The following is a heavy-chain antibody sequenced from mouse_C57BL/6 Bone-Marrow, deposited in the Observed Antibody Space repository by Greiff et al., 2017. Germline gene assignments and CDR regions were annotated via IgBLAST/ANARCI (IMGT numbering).Heavy chain of an antibody. V-gene: IGHV1-19*01. CDR2: INPYNGGT. J-gene: IGHJ3*01. Sequence: EVKLMESGPVLVKPGASVKMSCKASGYTFTDYYMNWVKQSHGKSLEWIGVINPYNGGTSYNQKFKGKATLTVDKSSSTAYMELNSLTSEDSAVYYCARWHYYGSSWFAYWGQGTLVTVSA. D-gene: IGHD1-1*01. CDR1: GYTFTDYY. CDR3: ARWHYYGSSWFAY.